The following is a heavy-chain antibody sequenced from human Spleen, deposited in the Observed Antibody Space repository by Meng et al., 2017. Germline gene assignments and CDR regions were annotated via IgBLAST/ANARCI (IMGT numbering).Heavy chain of an antibody. CDR3: AKGYCSGGSCNSVPDY. Sequence: GESLKISCAASGFTFSSYTMNWVRQAPGKGLEWVSSISSSSTYIYYADSVKGRFTISRDNAKNSLYLQMNSLRADDTAVYYCAKGYCSGGSCNSVPDYWGQGTLVTVSS. CDR1: GFTFSSYT. D-gene: IGHD2-15*01. J-gene: IGHJ4*02. V-gene: IGHV3-21*01. CDR2: ISSSSTYI.